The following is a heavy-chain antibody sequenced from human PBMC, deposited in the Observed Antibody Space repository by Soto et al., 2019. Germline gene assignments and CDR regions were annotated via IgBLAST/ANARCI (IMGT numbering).Heavy chain of an antibody. J-gene: IGHJ6*01. CDR3: ARCAPVSGTVSCCYDGLDV. CDR1: GYSFSSHA. Sequence: QVPLVQSGDEVKKPGASVKVSCKASGYSFSSHAIHWVRQAPGQSLQWMGWIHAGNGNTKYEQKFKGRVTITRDTSANTAYVELSSVVSDDTDVYYCARCAPVSGTVSCCYDGLDVWGEGTRVAVSS. V-gene: IGHV1-3*01. D-gene: IGHD6-13*01. CDR2: IHAGNGNT.